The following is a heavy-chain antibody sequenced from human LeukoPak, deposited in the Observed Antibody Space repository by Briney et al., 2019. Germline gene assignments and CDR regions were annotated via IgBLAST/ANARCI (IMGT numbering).Heavy chain of an antibody. CDR3: ARGGYDILTGPPDY. V-gene: IGHV4-34*01. CDR1: GGSFSGYY. CDR2: INHSGST. D-gene: IGHD3-9*01. J-gene: IGHJ4*02. Sequence: PSETLPLTCAVYGGSFSGYYWSRIRQPPGKGLEWIGEINHSGSTNYNPSLKSRVTISVDTSKNQFSLKLSSVTAADTAVYYCARGGYDILTGPPDYWGQGTLVTVSS.